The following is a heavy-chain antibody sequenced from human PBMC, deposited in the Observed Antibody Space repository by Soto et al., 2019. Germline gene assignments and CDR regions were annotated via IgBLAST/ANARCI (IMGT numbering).Heavy chain of an antibody. J-gene: IGHJ4*02. V-gene: IGHV1-18*04. CDR2: ISGYNGNT. D-gene: IGHD6-13*01. CDR1: GYTFTSYG. CDR3: ARDRPFSTSWEPIDY. Sequence: QVQLVQSGAEVKKPGASVKVSGKASGYTFTSYGITWVRQAPGQGLEWMGWISGYNGNTAYAQKFQGRVTMTTDTSSSTASVDLRSLRSDDTAVYYCARDRPFSTSWEPIDYWGQGTLVTLSS.